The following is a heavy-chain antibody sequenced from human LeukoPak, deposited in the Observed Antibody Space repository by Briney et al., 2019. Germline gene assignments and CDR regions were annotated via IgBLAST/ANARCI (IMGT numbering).Heavy chain of an antibody. CDR3: ARETAGYSYGYYYYYYMDV. J-gene: IGHJ6*03. CDR1: GFTFSSYA. Sequence: GGSLRLSCAASGFTFSSYAMHWVRQAPGKGLEWVAVISYDGSNKYYADSVKGRFTISRDNSKNTLYLQMNSLRAEDTAVYYCARETAGYSYGYYYYYYMDVWGKGTTVTVSS. CDR2: ISYDGSNK. D-gene: IGHD5-18*01. V-gene: IGHV3-30*04.